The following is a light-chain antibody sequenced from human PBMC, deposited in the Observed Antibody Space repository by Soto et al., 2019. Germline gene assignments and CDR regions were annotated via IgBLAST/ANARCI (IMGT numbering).Light chain of an antibody. Sequence: EIVLTQSPATLSLSPGERATLSCRASQSVSSYLAWYQQKPGQAPRLLIYDASSTATGVPARFSGSGTGTDFTLTISSLEPEDFAVYYCLQRSNGYTFGQGTKLDIK. CDR2: DAS. J-gene: IGKJ2*01. CDR3: LQRSNGYT. CDR1: QSVSSY. V-gene: IGKV3-11*01.